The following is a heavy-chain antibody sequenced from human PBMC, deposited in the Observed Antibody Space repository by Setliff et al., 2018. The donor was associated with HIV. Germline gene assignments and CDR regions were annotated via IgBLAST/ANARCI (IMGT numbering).Heavy chain of an antibody. CDR3: ARDADNFWSGYSFDS. J-gene: IGHJ4*02. CDR1: DFTFSSYW. CDR2: IKQDGREK. V-gene: IGHV3-7*01. Sequence: PGGSLRLSCAASDFTFSSYWMSWVRQAPGKGLEWVAAIKQDGREKFYVNSVKGRFTISRDNAENSLYLHMSSLRAEDTAVYSCARDADNFWSGYSFDSWGQGTLVTVSS. D-gene: IGHD3-3*01.